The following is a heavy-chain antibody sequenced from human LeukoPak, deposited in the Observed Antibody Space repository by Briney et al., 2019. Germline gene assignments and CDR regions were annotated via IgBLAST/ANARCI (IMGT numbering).Heavy chain of an antibody. Sequence: PSETLSLTCTVSGGSIIGSSYYWGWIRQPPGKGLEWIGSAFYNGDTYYKSSLKSRVTISVDTSKNQFSLKLSSVTAADTAVYYCARYRWAARMYYFDYWGQGTLVTVSS. D-gene: IGHD6-6*01. CDR3: ARYRWAARMYYFDY. V-gene: IGHV4-39*01. CDR2: AFYNGDT. J-gene: IGHJ4*02. CDR1: GGSIIGSSYY.